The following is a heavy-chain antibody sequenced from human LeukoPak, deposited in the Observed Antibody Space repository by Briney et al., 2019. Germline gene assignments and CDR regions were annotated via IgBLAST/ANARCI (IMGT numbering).Heavy chain of an antibody. CDR3: ARVLVGMATIGIFDY. CDR2: IYYSGST. Sequence: SETLSLTCTVSGGSISSYYWSWIRQPPGKGLEWIGYIYYSGSTNYNPSLKSRVTISVDTSKNQFSPKLSSVTAADTAVYYCARVLVGMATIGIFDYWGQGTLVTVSS. CDR1: GGSISSYY. J-gene: IGHJ4*02. V-gene: IGHV4-59*01. D-gene: IGHD5-24*01.